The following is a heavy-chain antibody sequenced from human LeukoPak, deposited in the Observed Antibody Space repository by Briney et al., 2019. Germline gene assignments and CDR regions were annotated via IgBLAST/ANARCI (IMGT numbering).Heavy chain of an antibody. V-gene: IGHV4-39*07. CDR2: IYYSGST. J-gene: IGHJ3*02. CDR1: GGSISSSSYY. Sequence: SETLSLTCTVSGGSISSSSYYWGWIRQPPGKGLEWIGSIYYSGSTYYNPSLKSRVTISVDTSKNQFSLKLSSVTAADTAVYFCARARNYYDSSDYYEGDAFDIWGQGTMVTVSS. D-gene: IGHD3-22*01. CDR3: ARARNYYDSSDYYEGDAFDI.